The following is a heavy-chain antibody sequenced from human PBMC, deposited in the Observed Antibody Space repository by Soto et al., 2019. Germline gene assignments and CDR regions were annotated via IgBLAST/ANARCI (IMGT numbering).Heavy chain of an antibody. CDR2: ISTDGSNT. V-gene: IGHV3-74*01. CDR3: AGWGHSVPVGVDGFDM. J-gene: IGHJ3*02. D-gene: IGHD2-21*01. CDR1: GFTFSRYW. Sequence: EVQLVESGGGLVQPGGSLRLSCAASGFTFSRYWMNWVRQAPGKGLEWVSRISTDGSNTDYAESVKGRFTISRDNEKNTLYLQMHSLSAEDTAMYYCAGWGHSVPVGVDGFDMWGQGTMVAVSA.